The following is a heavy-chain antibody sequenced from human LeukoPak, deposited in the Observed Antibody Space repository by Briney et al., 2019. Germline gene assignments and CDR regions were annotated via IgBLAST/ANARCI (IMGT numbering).Heavy chain of an antibody. J-gene: IGHJ6*03. CDR2: VKQDGSDK. CDR3: ARVGTYDTPDSHYRYMDV. Sequence: GGSLRLSCVASGFTFNNYWMTWVRQAPGKGLEWVANVKQDGSDKYYVDSVKGRFTISRDNAKNSLYLQLNSLRAEDTAVYYCARVGTYDTPDSHYRYMDVWGKGTTVTISS. CDR1: GFTFNNYW. D-gene: IGHD3-16*01. V-gene: IGHV3-7*01.